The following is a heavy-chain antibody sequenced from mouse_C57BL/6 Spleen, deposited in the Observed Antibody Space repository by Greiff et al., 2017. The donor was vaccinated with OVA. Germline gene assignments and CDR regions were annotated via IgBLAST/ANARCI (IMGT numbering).Heavy chain of an antibody. CDR3: TRYDYNFDY. CDR2: IRLKSDNYAT. CDR1: GFTFSNYW. Sequence: EVKVVESGGGLVQPGGSMKLSCVASGFTFSNYWMNWVRQSPEKGLEWVAQIRLKSDNYATHYAESVKGRFTISRDDSKSSVYLQMNNLRAEDTGIYYCTRYDYNFDYWGQGTTLTVSS. D-gene: IGHD2-4*01. V-gene: IGHV6-3*01. J-gene: IGHJ2*01.